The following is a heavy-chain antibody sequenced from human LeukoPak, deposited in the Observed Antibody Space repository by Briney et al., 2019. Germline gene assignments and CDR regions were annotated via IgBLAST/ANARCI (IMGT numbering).Heavy chain of an antibody. CDR2: IYPGDSDT. Sequence: HGESLKISCKGSGYSFTSYWIGWVRQMPGKGLVWLGIIYPGDSDTRYSTSFQGQVTISADKSISTAYLQWSSLKASDTAMYYCARICSYDSSGYYPHDAFDIWGQGTMVTVSS. CDR3: ARICSYDSSGYYPHDAFDI. CDR1: GYSFTSYW. V-gene: IGHV5-51*01. D-gene: IGHD3-22*01. J-gene: IGHJ3*02.